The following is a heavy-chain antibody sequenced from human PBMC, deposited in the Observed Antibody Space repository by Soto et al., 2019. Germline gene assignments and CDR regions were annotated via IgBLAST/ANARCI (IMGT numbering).Heavy chain of an antibody. J-gene: IGHJ4*02. CDR1: GFTFSNAW. V-gene: IGHV3-15*01. Sequence: GGSLRLSCAASGFTFSNAWMSWFRQAPGKGLEWVGRIKSKTDGGTTDYAAPVKGRFTISRDDSKNTLYLQMNSLKTEDTAVYYCTTDLRYYDSSGDTYYFDYWGQGTLVTVSS. CDR3: TTDLRYYDSSGDTYYFDY. D-gene: IGHD3-22*01. CDR2: IKSKTDGGTT.